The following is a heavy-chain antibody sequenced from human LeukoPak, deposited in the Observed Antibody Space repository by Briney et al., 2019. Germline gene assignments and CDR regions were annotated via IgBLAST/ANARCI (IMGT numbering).Heavy chain of an antibody. CDR1: GFTFSGYW. Sequence: GRSLRLSCGASGFTFSGYWMHWVRQAPGKGLVWVSYINSDEINTNYADSVNGRFTISRDNAKNTLFLQMNSLRAEDTAVYYCARDRGGGYSSGRFDYWGQGTLVTVSS. D-gene: IGHD5-18*01. V-gene: IGHV3-74*01. J-gene: IGHJ4*02. CDR2: INSDEINT. CDR3: ARDRGGGYSSGRFDY.